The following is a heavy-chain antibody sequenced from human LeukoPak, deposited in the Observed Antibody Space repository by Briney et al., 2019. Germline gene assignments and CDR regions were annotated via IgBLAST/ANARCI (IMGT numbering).Heavy chain of an antibody. CDR1: GGSFSGYY. CDR2: INHSGST. CDR3: ARGRPFDY. Sequence: SETLSLTCAVYGGSFSGYYWNWIRQPPGKGLEWIGEINHSGSTNYNPSLTSGGNILVETTKNQFSLKLSSVTAADTAVYSCARGRPFDYWGQGTLVTVSS. V-gene: IGHV4-34*01. J-gene: IGHJ4*02.